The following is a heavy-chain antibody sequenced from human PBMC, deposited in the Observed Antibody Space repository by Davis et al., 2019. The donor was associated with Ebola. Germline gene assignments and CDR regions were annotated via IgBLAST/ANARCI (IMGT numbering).Heavy chain of an antibody. J-gene: IGHJ4*02. V-gene: IGHV1-69*02. CDR1: RGTFSSYT. CDR3: ARAIQLWSLRLDY. CDR2: IIPILGIA. Sequence: SSVKVSCKASRGTFSSYTISWVRQAPGQGLEWMGRIIPILGIANYAQKFQGSVTITADKSTSTAYMELSSLRAEDTAVYYCARAIQLWSLRLDYWGQGTLVTVSS. D-gene: IGHD5-18*01.